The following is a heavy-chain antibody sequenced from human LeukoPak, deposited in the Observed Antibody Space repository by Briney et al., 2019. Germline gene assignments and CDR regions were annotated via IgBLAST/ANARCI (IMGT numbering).Heavy chain of an antibody. CDR2: IYYSGST. CDR3: ARRQLGATGTDY. J-gene: IGHJ4*02. CDR1: GGSISRSSFY. D-gene: IGHD1-26*01. V-gene: IGHV4-39*01. Sequence: SETLSLTCTVSGGSISRSSFYWGWLRQSPRKGLEWIASIYYSGSTYYNPSLKSRVTISVDTSKNQFSLKLSSVTAADTAVYYCARRQLGATGTDYWGQGTLVTVSS.